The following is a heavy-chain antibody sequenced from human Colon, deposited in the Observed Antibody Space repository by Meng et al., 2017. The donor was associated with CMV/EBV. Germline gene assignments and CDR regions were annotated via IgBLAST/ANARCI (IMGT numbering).Heavy chain of an antibody. CDR1: AFTFSSFA. V-gene: IGHV3-23*01. D-gene: IGHD6-19*01. CDR2: IANNGGYQ. J-gene: IGHJ4*02. Sequence: LGAGGGVVQLWVSLRPSCAASAFTFSSFAMSGVRQAPGKGPGWVAFIANNGGYQNYMGSVKSRFNISRGNSNNNVYLQINSLRAEDKAVYYCGNDGGWLLAYWGQGTLVTVSS. CDR3: GNDGGWLLAY.